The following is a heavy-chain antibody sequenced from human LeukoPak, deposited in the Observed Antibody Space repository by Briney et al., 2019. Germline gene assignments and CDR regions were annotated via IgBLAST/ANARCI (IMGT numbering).Heavy chain of an antibody. V-gene: IGHV4-4*07. CDR3: ARKEDV. Sequence: SETQSLTCTVSGGSISGYYWSWIRQPAGKGLEWIGRIYSSGGTNYNPSLKSRVTMSVDTSKDQFSLKVNSVTAADTAVYYCARKEDVWGQGITVTVSS. CDR2: IYSSGGT. CDR1: GGSISGYY. J-gene: IGHJ6*02.